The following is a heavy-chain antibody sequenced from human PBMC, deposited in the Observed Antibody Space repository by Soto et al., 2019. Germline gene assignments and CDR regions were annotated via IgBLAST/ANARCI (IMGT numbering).Heavy chain of an antibody. J-gene: IGHJ5*02. CDR1: GFMFWDYA. CDR2: VSDSGGST. CDR3: AKDLRYYGSGPSGWFDA. D-gene: IGHD3-10*01. V-gene: IGHV3-23*01. Sequence: GGSLRLSCAASGFMFWDYAMAWVRQAPGKGLEWVSTVSDSGGSTYYADSVKGRFTVSRDNSKNILFLQMNSLRVEDTALYYCAKDLRYYGSGPSGWFDAWGQGTLVTVSS.